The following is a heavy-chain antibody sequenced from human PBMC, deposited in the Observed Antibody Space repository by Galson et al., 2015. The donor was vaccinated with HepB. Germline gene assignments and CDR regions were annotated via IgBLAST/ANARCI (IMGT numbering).Heavy chain of an antibody. J-gene: IGHJ5*02. D-gene: IGHD3-10*01. Sequence: FTISRDNSKNTLFLQMNSLTGEDTAVYYCAKGPYSNILLSGGWFDPWGQGTLVTVSS. CDR3: AKGPYSNILLSGGWFDP. V-gene: IGHV3-30*02.